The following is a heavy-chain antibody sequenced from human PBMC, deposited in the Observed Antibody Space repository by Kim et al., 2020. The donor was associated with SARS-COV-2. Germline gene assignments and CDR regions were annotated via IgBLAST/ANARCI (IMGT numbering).Heavy chain of an antibody. Sequence: GRFTISRDNSKNTLYLQMNSLRAEDTAVYYCAKLPTPCSSTSCLYWYFDLWGRGTLVTVSS. J-gene: IGHJ2*01. D-gene: IGHD2-2*01. V-gene: IGHV3-23*01. CDR3: AKLPTPCSSTSCLYWYFDL.